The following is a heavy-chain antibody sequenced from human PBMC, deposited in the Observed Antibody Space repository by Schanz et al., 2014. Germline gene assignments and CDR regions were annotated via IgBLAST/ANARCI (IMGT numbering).Heavy chain of an antibody. J-gene: IGHJ2*01. CDR2: IYIGGNI. Sequence: VQLVESGGGLVQPGGSLRLSCAASGFSVGNKYMNWVRQAPGKGLEWVSFIYIGGNIYYADSVKGRFTISRDNSKNTVYIQMNSLRAEDTAVYYCARNRGSGGQNWYFDLWGRGTLVTVSS. CDR1: GFSVGNKY. V-gene: IGHV3-66*01. CDR3: ARNRGSGGQNWYFDL. D-gene: IGHD1-26*01.